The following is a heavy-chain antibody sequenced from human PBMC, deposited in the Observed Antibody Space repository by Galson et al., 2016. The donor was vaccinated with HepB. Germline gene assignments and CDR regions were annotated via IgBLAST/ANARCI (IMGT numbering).Heavy chain of an antibody. Sequence: SVKVSCKASGYSFTTYGFSWVRQAPGQGLEWMGWIGNDNANTDDAQQVQGRVTMTIDTSTSTTYMELRTLRSDDTAVYFCARERLTMSGGIVWDHWGQGTLVTVSS. V-gene: IGHV1-18*01. CDR1: GYSFTTYG. CDR3: ARERLTMSGGIVWDH. D-gene: IGHD3-3*01. CDR2: IGNDNANT. J-gene: IGHJ4*02.